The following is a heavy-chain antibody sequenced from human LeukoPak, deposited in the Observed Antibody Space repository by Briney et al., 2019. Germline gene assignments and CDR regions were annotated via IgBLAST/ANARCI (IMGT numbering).Heavy chain of an antibody. CDR1: GYSFTTYW. CDR2: IYPGDSDT. CDR3: ARRTDYGDYVVDY. J-gene: IGHJ4*02. V-gene: IGHV5-51*01. D-gene: IGHD4-17*01. Sequence: GESLKISCKGSGYSFTTYWIAWVRQMPGKGLEWMGIIYPGDSDTRYSPSFQGQVTISADKSISTAYLQWSSLKASDTAMYYCARRTDYGDYVVDYWGQGTLVTVSS.